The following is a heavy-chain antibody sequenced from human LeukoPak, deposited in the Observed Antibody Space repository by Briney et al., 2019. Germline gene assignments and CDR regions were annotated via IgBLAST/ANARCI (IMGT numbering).Heavy chain of an antibody. CDR1: GDSVSSSTYY. CDR2: IFYTGDT. V-gene: IGHV4-39*01. Sequence: TSETLSLTCSVSGDSVSSSTYYWGWIRQPPGKGLEYIATIFYTGDTYYNPPLKSRVTISIDTSKDQFSLKLGSVTAADTAVYHCASTGDSGYEKIIDYWGQGTLVTVSS. CDR3: ASTGDSGYEKIIDY. J-gene: IGHJ4*02. D-gene: IGHD5-12*01.